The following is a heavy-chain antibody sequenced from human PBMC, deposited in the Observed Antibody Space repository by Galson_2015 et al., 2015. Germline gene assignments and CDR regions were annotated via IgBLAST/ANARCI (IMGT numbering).Heavy chain of an antibody. CDR2: ISGSGGST. Sequence: SLRLSCAASGFTFSSYAMSWVRQAPGKGLEWVSAISGSGGSTYYADSVKGRFTISRDNSKNTLYLQMNSLRAEDTAVYYCAKDQRMDYDFWSGSSNYYYGMDVWGQGTTVTVSS. J-gene: IGHJ6*02. CDR3: AKDQRMDYDFWSGSSNYYYGMDV. D-gene: IGHD3-3*01. CDR1: GFTFSSYA. V-gene: IGHV3-23*01.